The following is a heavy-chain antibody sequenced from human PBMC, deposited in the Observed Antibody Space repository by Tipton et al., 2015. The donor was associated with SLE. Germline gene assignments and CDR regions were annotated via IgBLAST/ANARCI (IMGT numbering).Heavy chain of an antibody. CDR2: SYYSGST. CDR1: GGSISSHY. CDR3: ARDRITIFGVVLDL. J-gene: IGHJ2*01. Sequence: TLSLTCTVSGGSISSHYWSWIRQPPGKGLGWMGYSYYSGSTNYNPSLKSRVTISVDTSKNKFSLKLSSVTAADTAVYYCARDRITIFGVVLDLWGRGTLVTVSS. D-gene: IGHD3-3*01. V-gene: IGHV4-59*11.